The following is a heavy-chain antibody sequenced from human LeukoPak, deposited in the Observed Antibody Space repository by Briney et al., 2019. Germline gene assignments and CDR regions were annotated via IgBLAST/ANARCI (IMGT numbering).Heavy chain of an antibody. J-gene: IGHJ4*02. Sequence: ASVKVSCKASGYTFTGYYMHWVRQAPGQGLEWMGRIIPILGIANYAQKFQGRVTITADKSTSTAYMELSSLRSEDTAVYYCASGWFGEFLDYWGQGTLVTVSS. CDR1: GYTFTGYY. CDR2: IIPILGIA. D-gene: IGHD3-10*01. CDR3: ASGWFGEFLDY. V-gene: IGHV1-69*02.